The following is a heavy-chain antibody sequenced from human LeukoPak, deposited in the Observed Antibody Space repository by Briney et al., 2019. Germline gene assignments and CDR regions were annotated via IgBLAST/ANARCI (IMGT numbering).Heavy chain of an antibody. CDR2: IKQDGIET. J-gene: IGHJ3*02. CDR3: ARFIASPGPDAFDI. Sequence: GGSLRLSCAASGFNSGNYWMSWVRQAPGQRLEWLANIKQDGIETYYLDSVKGRFTISRDSARNSVYLQMNSLRADETAVYFCARFIASPGPDAFDIWGQGTLVTVSS. V-gene: IGHV3-7*01. D-gene: IGHD6-13*01. CDR1: GFNSGNYW.